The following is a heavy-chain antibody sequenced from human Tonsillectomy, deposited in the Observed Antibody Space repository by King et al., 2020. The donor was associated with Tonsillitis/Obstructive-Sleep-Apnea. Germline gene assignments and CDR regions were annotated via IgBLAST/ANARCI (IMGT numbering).Heavy chain of an antibody. CDR1: GGSISIYY. J-gene: IGHJ3*02. CDR3: ARAWDYYDSSDRGDAFDI. CDR2: IYNSGSP. Sequence: VQLQESGPGLVKPSETLSLTCTASGGSISIYYWSWIRKPPGKGLNWMGFIYNSGSPNYNPPLKSRVTISVATSKKQFSLNMSSVTAADTAVYYCARAWDYYDSSDRGDAFDIWGQGTMVTVSS. D-gene: IGHD3-22*01. V-gene: IGHV4-59*01.